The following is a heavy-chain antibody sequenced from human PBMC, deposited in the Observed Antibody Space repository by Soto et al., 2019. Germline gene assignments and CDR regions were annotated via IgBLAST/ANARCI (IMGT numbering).Heavy chain of an antibody. J-gene: IGHJ6*02. CDR2: IKAGNGNT. Sequence: QVQLVQSGAEVKKPGASVKVSCKASGYTFTSYAMHWVRQAPGQRLEWMGRIKAGNGNTKDAQKFQGRVTITRDTTASTAYMELSSQRAEDRAGYDCAREGSTRRVYGMDVWGQGTTVTVSS. CDR1: GYTFTSYA. D-gene: IGHD6-6*01. CDR3: AREGSTRRVYGMDV. V-gene: IGHV1-3*01.